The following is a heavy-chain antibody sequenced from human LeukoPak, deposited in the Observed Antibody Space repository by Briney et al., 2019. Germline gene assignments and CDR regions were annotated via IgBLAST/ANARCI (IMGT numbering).Heavy chain of an antibody. CDR3: AKGAVPAAYSYFDY. D-gene: IGHD2-2*01. J-gene: IGHJ4*02. CDR1: GFTFSSYG. CDR2: IRYDGSNK. Sequence: GGSLRLSCAASGFTFSSYGMHWVRQAPGKGLEWVAFIRYDGSNKYYADSVKGRLTISRDNSKNTLYLQMNSLRAEDTAVYYCAKGAVPAAYSYFDYWGQGTLVTVSS. V-gene: IGHV3-30*02.